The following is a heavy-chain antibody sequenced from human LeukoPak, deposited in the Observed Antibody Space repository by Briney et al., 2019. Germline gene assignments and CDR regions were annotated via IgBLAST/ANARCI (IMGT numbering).Heavy chain of an antibody. D-gene: IGHD2-2*01. CDR2: IRYDGSNK. CDR3: AKDTLGYCSGTSCYPKGFYFDY. V-gene: IGHV3-30*02. J-gene: IGHJ4*02. Sequence: GGSLRLSCAASGFTFSSYGMHWVRQAPGKGLEWVAFIRYDGSNKYYADSVKGRFTISRDNSKNTLYLQMNSLRAEDTAVYYCAKDTLGYCSGTSCYPKGFYFDYWGQGTLVTVSS. CDR1: GFTFSSYG.